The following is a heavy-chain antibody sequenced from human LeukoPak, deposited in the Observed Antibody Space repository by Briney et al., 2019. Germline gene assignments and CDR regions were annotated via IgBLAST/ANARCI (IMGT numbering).Heavy chain of an antibody. D-gene: IGHD2-15*01. CDR2: INVSGGST. Sequence: GRALRLSCAASGFSFSTYAMRWVRQAPGKGLEWVSTINVSGGSTYYADSVKGRFTISRDNSKNTLYLQMNSLRVEDMAIYYCAKYGRSGYSSGMDVWGQGTTVTVSS. CDR1: GFSFSTYA. CDR3: AKYGRSGYSSGMDV. V-gene: IGHV3-23*01. J-gene: IGHJ6*02.